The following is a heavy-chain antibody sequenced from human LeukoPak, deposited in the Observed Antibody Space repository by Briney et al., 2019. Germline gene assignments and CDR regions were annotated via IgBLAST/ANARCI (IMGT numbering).Heavy chain of an antibody. J-gene: IGHJ4*02. CDR3: AKEQSSGWYRVADH. V-gene: IGHV3-30*18. CDR1: GVTFSSAG. Sequence: PGGSLRLSCAASGVTFSSAGMHWVRQAPGKGLEWVAVILYDGSKEYYPDSVKGRFTISRDNSKDTLYLQMNSLRVEDTAVYYCAKEQSSGWYRVADHWGQGTLVTVSS. CDR2: ILYDGSKE. D-gene: IGHD6-19*01.